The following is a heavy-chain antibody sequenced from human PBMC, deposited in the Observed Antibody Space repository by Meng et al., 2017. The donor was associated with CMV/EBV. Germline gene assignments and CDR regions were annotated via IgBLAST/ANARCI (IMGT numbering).Heavy chain of an antibody. CDR2: MNPNSGNT. CDR3: ARARRDIVAVPAAYYFDY. D-gene: IGHD2-2*01. V-gene: IGHV1-8*03. Sequence: ASVKVSCKASGYTFTSYDINWVRQATGQGLEWMGWMNPNSGNTGYAQKFQGRVTITRNTSISTAYMELSSLRSEDTAVYYCARARRDIVAVPAAYYFDYWGQGTLVTVSS. J-gene: IGHJ4*02. CDR1: GYTFTSYD.